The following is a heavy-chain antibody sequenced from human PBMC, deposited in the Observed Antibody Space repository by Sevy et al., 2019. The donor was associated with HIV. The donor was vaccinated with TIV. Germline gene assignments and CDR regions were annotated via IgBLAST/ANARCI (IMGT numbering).Heavy chain of an antibody. CDR3: AGAPYYTMIVVDGMDV. CDR2: INSDGSST. J-gene: IGHJ6*02. Sequence: GGSLRLSCAASGFTFSSYWMHWVRQAPGKGLVWVSRINSDGSSTSYADSVKGRFTISRDNAKNTLYLQMNSLRAEDTAVYYCAGAPYYTMIVVDGMDVWGQGTTVTVSS. D-gene: IGHD3-22*01. V-gene: IGHV3-74*01. CDR1: GFTFSSYW.